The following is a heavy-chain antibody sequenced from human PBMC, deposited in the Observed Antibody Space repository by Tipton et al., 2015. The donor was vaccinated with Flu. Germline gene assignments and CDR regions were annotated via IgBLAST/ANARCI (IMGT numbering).Heavy chain of an antibody. CDR3: ARRDFSNYVSEPKNWFDL. J-gene: IGHJ5*01. V-gene: IGHV4-61*02. CDR2: ICPGSP. D-gene: IGHD4-11*01. Sequence: GLVKPSQTLSLTCTVSGGSISSVTYYWNWIRQPAGKALEWIGNICPGSPYYNPSLRSRVTISVARAKAQFSLRPTSVTAADTAVYFCARRDFSNYVSEPKNWFDLWGRGTLVTVSS. CDR1: GGSISSVTYY.